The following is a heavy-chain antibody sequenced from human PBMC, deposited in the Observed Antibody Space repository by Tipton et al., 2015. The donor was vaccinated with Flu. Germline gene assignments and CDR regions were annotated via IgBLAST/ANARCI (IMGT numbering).Heavy chain of an antibody. CDR3: ASTLESDSFDY. CDR1: GFTFGGYG. Sequence: SLRLSCATSGFTFGGYGLHWVRQPPGKGLEWVAFISYDGYTKTYEDSVRGRFTISRTGSKSTLYLLMNSRRPEDTVVYFCASTLESDSFDYWGPGTLVTVSS. D-gene: IGHD3-3*01. J-gene: IGHJ4*02. V-gene: IGHV3-30*19. CDR2: ISYDGYTK.